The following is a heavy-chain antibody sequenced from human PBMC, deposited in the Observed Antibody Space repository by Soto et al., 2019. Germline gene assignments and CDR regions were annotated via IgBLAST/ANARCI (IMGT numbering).Heavy chain of an antibody. CDR1: GGSFSWYY. Sequence: PSETLSLTCAVYGGSFSWYYWSWIRQPPGKGLEWIGEINHSGSTNYNPSLKSRVTISVDTSKNQFSLKLSSVTAADTAVYYCARGGGYSYGYGYYGMDVWGQGTTVTVSS. CDR3: ARGGGYSYGYGYYGMDV. J-gene: IGHJ6*02. D-gene: IGHD5-18*01. V-gene: IGHV4-34*01. CDR2: INHSGST.